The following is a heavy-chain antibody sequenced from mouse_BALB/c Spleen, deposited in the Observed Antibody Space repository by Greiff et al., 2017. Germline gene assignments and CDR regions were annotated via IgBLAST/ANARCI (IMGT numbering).Heavy chain of an antibody. V-gene: IGHV7-1*02. CDR1: GFTFSDFY. Sequence: EVNLVESGGGLVQPGGSLRLSCATSGFTFSDFYMEWVRQPPGKRLEWIAASRNKANDYTTEYSASVKGRFIVSRDTSQSILYLQMNALRAEDTAIYYCASNGNYAWFAYWGQGTLVTVSA. CDR2: SRNKANDYTT. CDR3: ASNGNYAWFAY. D-gene: IGHD2-1*01. J-gene: IGHJ3*01.